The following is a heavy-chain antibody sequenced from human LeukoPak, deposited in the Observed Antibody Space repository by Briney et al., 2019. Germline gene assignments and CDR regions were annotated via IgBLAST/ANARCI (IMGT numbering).Heavy chain of an antibody. CDR1: GFTFTTYW. D-gene: IGHD5-12*01. V-gene: IGHV3-7*01. Sequence: GGSLRLSCAGSGFTFTTYWMSWVRQAPGKGLEWVANIKQDGSEKYYVDSVKGRFTISRDNAKNSLYLQMNSLRAGDTAVYYCARGGGYAWDYWGQGTLVTVSS. J-gene: IGHJ4*02. CDR2: IKQDGSEK. CDR3: ARGGGYAWDY.